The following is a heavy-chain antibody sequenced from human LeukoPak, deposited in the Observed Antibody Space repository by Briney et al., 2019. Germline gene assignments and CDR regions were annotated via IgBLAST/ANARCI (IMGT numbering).Heavy chain of an antibody. CDR2: ISGSGDST. D-gene: IGHD2-8*01. J-gene: IGHJ4*02. V-gene: IGHV3-23*01. Sequence: GGSLRLSCAASGFTFSTYAMSWVRQAPGKGLEWVSGISGSGDSTYYADSVKGRFTISRDNSWNTLFLQMNSLRDEDTAVYYCAKDRSDNKTWYAGSHWGQGTLVTVSS. CDR1: GFTFSTYA. CDR3: AKDRSDNKTWYAGSH.